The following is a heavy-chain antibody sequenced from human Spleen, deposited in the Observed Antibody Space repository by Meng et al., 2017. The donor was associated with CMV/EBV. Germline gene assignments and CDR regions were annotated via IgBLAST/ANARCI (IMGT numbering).Heavy chain of an antibody. CDR3: ASVGFCSGTTCYTGDYSSRRHFEH. J-gene: IGHJ4*02. V-gene: IGHV1-69*05. Sequence: ISWVRQAPEQGLEWMGGIIPIFGTANYAQKLQGRVTITTDESRITAYMELSSLRSEDTAIYYCASVGFCSGTTCYTGDYSSRRHFEHWGQGTLVTVSS. CDR2: IIPIFGTA. D-gene: IGHD2-2*02.